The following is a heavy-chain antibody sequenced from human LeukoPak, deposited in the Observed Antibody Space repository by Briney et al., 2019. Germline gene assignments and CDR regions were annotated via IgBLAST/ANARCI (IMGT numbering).Heavy chain of an antibody. Sequence: PSGTLSLTCAVSGDSISSSNWWSWVRQPPGKGLEWIGEIHHSGSTNYNPSLKSRVIISVDESNNQFSLKLISVTAADTAVYYCAKKGTAAGPIRGAFDIWGQGTMVTVSS. D-gene: IGHD6-13*01. J-gene: IGHJ3*02. CDR3: AKKGTAAGPIRGAFDI. V-gene: IGHV4-4*02. CDR2: IHHSGST. CDR1: GDSISSSNW.